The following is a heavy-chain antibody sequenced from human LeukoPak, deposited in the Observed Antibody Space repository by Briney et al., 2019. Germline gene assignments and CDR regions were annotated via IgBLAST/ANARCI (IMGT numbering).Heavy chain of an antibody. CDR3: TKDRRIAVAGTRTGYFDY. CDR1: GFTFSSYA. V-gene: IGHV3-23*01. CDR2: ISGSGGST. D-gene: IGHD6-19*01. J-gene: IGHJ4*02. Sequence: PGGSLRLSCAASGFTFSSYAMSWVRQAPGKGLEWVSAISGSGGSTYYADSVKGRFTISRDNSKNTLYLQMNSLRAEDTAVYYCTKDRRIAVAGTRTGYFDYWGQGTLVTVSS.